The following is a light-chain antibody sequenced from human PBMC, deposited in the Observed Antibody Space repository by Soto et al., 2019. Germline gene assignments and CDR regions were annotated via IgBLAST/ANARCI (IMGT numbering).Light chain of an antibody. CDR1: QSVSSSY. CDR3: QQDGSSPRIT. J-gene: IGKJ4*01. CDR2: CAS. Sequence: EIVLTQSPGTLSLSPGERATLSCRASQSVSSSYLAWYQREPGQAPRLLISCASSRATGIPDRFSRSGSGQDFTLTISRLEPEDFARYYRQQDGSSPRITFGGGTKVEIK. V-gene: IGKV3-20*01.